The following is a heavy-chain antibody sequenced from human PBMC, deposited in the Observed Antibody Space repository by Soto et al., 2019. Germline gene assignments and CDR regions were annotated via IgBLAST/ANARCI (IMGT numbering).Heavy chain of an antibody. J-gene: IGHJ4*02. CDR1: GFTFSSYG. D-gene: IGHD3-3*01. V-gene: IGHV3-33*01. CDR3: AREYYDFWSGYYRPDY. Sequence: QVQLVESGGGVVQPGRSLRLSCAASGFTFSSYGMHWVRQAPGKGLEWVAVIWYDGSNKYYADSVKGRFTISRDNSKNTLYLQMNSLRAEDTAVYYCAREYYDFWSGYYRPDYWGQGTLVTVSS. CDR2: IWYDGSNK.